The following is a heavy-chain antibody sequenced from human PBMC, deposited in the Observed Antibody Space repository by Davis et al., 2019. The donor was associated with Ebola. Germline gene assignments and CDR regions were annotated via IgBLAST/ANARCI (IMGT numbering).Heavy chain of an antibody. D-gene: IGHD5-18*01. J-gene: IGHJ6*02. CDR2: INAGNGNT. V-gene: IGHV1-3*01. CDR1: GYTFTSYA. CDR3: ARDGGLIRGYSYGHYGMDV. Sequence: ASVKVSCKASGYTFTSYAMHWVRQAPGQRLEWMGWINAGNGNTKYSQKFQGRVTITRDTSASTAYMELSSLRSEDTAVYYCARDGGLIRGYSYGHYGMDVWGQGTTVTVSS.